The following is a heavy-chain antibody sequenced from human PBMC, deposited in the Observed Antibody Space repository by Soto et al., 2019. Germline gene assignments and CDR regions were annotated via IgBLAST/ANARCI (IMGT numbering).Heavy chain of an antibody. Sequence: GGSLRLSCAASGFTFSSYGMHWVRQAPGKGPEWVAVISYDGSNKYYADSVKGRFTISRDNSKNTLYLQMNSLRAEDTAVYYCAKLRSSSWTQYAFDIWGHGTMVTVSS. V-gene: IGHV3-30*18. CDR2: ISYDGSNK. D-gene: IGHD6-13*01. CDR3: AKLRSSSWTQYAFDI. CDR1: GFTFSSYG. J-gene: IGHJ3*02.